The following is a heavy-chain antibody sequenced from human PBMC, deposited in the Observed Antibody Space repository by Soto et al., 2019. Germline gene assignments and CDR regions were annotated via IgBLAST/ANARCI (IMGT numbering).Heavy chain of an antibody. D-gene: IGHD6-6*01. CDR1: GYTFTSYG. J-gene: IGHJ5*01. CDR2: ISAYIGNT. CDR3: ERGRAARPYNCF. Sequence: ASVKVSSKASGYTFTSYGISWVRQAPGQGLEWMGWISAYIGNTNYAQKLQGRCTITTDTSTSRSYMELRHQRSDHTTVYDCERGRAARPYNCF. V-gene: IGHV1-18*04.